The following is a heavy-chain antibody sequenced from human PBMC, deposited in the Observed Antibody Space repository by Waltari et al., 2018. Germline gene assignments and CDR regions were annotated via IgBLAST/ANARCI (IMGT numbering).Heavy chain of an antibody. CDR1: GFTFDAYA. D-gene: IGHD6-13*01. CDR3: AREGTLAAAGTGAFDI. Sequence: EVQLVESGGGLVQPGRSLRLSCAASGFTFDAYAMHWVRQATGKGLEWVSGISWNSGSIGYADSVKGRFTISRDNAKNSLYLQMNSLRAEDTALYYCAREGTLAAAGTGAFDIWGQGTMVTVSS. CDR2: ISWNSGSI. J-gene: IGHJ3*02. V-gene: IGHV3-9*01.